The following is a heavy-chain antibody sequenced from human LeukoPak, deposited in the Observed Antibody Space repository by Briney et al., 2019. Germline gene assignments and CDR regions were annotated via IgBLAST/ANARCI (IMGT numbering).Heavy chain of an antibody. J-gene: IGHJ6*02. CDR2: INHSGST. V-gene: IGHV4-34*01. Sequence: SETLSLTCAVYGGSFSGYYWSWIRQPPGKGLERIGEINHSGSTNYNPSLKSRVTISVDTSKNQFSLKLSSVTAADTAVYYCARAGYSRGWYSTYYYGRDVGGQGTTVTVPS. CDR3: ARAGYSRGWYSTYYYGRDV. CDR1: GGSFSGYY. D-gene: IGHD6-19*01.